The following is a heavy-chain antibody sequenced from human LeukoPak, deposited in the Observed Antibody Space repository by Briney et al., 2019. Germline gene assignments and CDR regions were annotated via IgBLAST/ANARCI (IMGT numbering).Heavy chain of an antibody. D-gene: IGHD4-23*01. J-gene: IGHJ3*02. V-gene: IGHV4-59*08. CDR1: GGSISSYY. CDR3: ARHLDRLYGGKPHDAFDI. Sequence: PSETLSLTCTVSGGSISSYYWSWIRQPPGKGLEWIGYIYYSGSTNYNPSLKSRVTISVDTSKNQFSLKLSSVTAADTAVYYRARHLDRLYGGKPHDAFDIWGQGTMVTVSS. CDR2: IYYSGST.